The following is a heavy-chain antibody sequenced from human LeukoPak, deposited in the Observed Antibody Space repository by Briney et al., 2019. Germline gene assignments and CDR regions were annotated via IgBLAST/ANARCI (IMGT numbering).Heavy chain of an antibody. CDR2: IYYSGST. CDR1: GGSISSGSYY. Sequence: SETLSLTCTVSGGSISSGSYYWGWIRQPPGKGLEWIGSIYYSGSTYYNPSLKSRVTISVDTSKNQFSLKLSSVTAADTAVYYCASGVKLGFDWLLGYDYWGQGTLVTVSS. D-gene: IGHD3-9*01. V-gene: IGHV4-39*01. J-gene: IGHJ4*02. CDR3: ASGVKLGFDWLLGYDY.